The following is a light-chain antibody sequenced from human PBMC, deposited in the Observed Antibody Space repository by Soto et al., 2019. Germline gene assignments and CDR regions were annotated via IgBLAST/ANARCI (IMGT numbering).Light chain of an antibody. CDR1: QNVANY. J-gene: IGKJ3*01. Sequence: EIVLTQSPATLSLSPGERATLSCRASQNVANYLDWYQQKPGQAPRLLIYESSNRATGIAARFSGSGSGTDFTLTISSLEPEDFAVYYCQQRSDWPPGFTFGPGTKVDIK. V-gene: IGKV3-11*01. CDR2: ESS. CDR3: QQRSDWPPGFT.